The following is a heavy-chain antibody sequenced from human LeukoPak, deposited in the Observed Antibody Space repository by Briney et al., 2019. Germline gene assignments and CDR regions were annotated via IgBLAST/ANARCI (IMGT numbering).Heavy chain of an antibody. Sequence: SETLSLTCTVSGGSISSSSYYWGWIRQPPGKGLEWIGSIYYSGSTYYNPSLKSRVTISVDTSKNQFSLKLSSVTAADTAVYYCASSIAARRYYFDYWGQGTLVTVSS. V-gene: IGHV4-39*07. CDR1: GGSISSSSYY. CDR2: IYYSGST. J-gene: IGHJ4*02. CDR3: ASSIAARRYYFDY. D-gene: IGHD6-6*01.